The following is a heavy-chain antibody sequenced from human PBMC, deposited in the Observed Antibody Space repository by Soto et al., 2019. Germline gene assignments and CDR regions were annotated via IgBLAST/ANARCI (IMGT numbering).Heavy chain of an antibody. D-gene: IGHD3-10*01. CDR1: GFTFSDYY. V-gene: IGHV3-11*01. CDR2: IAPTGSPI. CDR3: AGEVYVSGPWV. J-gene: IGHJ3*01. Sequence: QVQLVESGGGLVKPGGSLRLSCAASGFTFSDYYMSWIRQGPGKGLELVSYIAPTGSPIYNADSVQGRFTISRDNAKNSLDLQMNSLRAEDTAVYYCAGEVYVSGPWVWGQGTVVTVSS.